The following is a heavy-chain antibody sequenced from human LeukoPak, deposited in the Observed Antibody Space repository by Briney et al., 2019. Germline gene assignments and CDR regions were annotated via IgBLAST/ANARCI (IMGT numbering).Heavy chain of an antibody. V-gene: IGHV3-74*01. CDR2: INSDGSWT. Sequence: GRSLRLSCAASGNYWMHWVRQAPGKGLVWVSHINSDGSWTSYADSVKGRFTISKDNAKNTVYLQMNSLRAEGTAVYYCVSFYETYWGRGTLVTVSS. D-gene: IGHD2/OR15-2a*01. J-gene: IGHJ4*02. CDR3: VSFYETY. CDR1: GNYW.